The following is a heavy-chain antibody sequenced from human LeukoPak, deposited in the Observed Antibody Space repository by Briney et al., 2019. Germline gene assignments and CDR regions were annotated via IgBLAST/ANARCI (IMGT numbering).Heavy chain of an antibody. V-gene: IGHV3-30-3*01. Sequence: GRSLRLSCAASGFTFSSYAMHWVRQAPGKGLEWVAVISYDGSNKYYADSVKGRFTIPRDNSKNTLYLQMNSLRAEDTAVYYCAREYGGGYSTDGYIDYWGQGTLVTVSS. CDR2: ISYDGSNK. CDR3: AREYGGGYSTDGYIDY. J-gene: IGHJ4*02. CDR1: GFTFSSYA. D-gene: IGHD3-22*01.